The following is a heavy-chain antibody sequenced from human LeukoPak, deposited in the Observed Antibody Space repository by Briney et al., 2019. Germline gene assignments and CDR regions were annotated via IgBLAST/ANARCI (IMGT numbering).Heavy chain of an antibody. D-gene: IGHD1-1*01. V-gene: IGHV4-34*01. Sequence: PSETLSLTCAVYGGSFSGYYWSWIRQPPGKGLEWIGEINHSGSTNYNPSLKSRVAISVDTSKNQFSLKLSSVTAADTAVYYCASSLIGNAARNSFDIWGRGTMVTVSS. CDR2: INHSGST. J-gene: IGHJ3*02. CDR1: GGSFSGYY. CDR3: ASSLIGNAARNSFDI.